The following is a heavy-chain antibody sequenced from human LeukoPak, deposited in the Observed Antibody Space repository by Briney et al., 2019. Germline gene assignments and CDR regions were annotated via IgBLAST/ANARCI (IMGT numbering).Heavy chain of an antibody. Sequence: PGGSLRLSCAVSGFTFGTYAMTWVRQAPGKGLKWVSAISENGDTYYVDSVKGRFTISRDFSKNTLYLQMNSLKAEDTAVYYCVKLSSGWFGDFWGQGTLVTVSS. CDR3: VKLSSGWFGDF. J-gene: IGHJ4*02. CDR1: GFTFGTYA. D-gene: IGHD6-19*01. CDR2: ISENGDT. V-gene: IGHV3-23*01.